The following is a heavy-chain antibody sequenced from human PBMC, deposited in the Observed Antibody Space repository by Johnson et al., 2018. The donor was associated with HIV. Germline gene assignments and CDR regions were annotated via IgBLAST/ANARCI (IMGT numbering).Heavy chain of an antibody. Sequence: QVQLVESGGGLVHPGGSLRLSCAASGFTVSSYGMHWVRQAPGKGLEWVAFIRYDGSNKYYADSVKGRFTISRDNSTNTLYLQMNSLKVEETAVYYCARVPLLEYYYHNTRGAQGTMVTVSS. CDR3: ARVPLLEYYYHNTR. J-gene: IGHJ3*01. D-gene: IGHD2/OR15-2a*01. V-gene: IGHV3-30*02. CDR1: GFTVSSYG. CDR2: IRYDGSNK.